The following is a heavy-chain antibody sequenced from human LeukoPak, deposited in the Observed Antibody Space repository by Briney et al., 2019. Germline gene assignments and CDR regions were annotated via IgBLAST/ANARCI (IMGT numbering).Heavy chain of an antibody. V-gene: IGHV3-21*01. Sequence: PGGSLRLSCAASGFTFSSYSMNWVRQAPGKGLEWVSSISSSSSYIYYADSVKGRFTISRDNAKNSLYLQMNSLRAEDTAVYYCARDARTLYYYDSSGCQEVWFDPWGQGTLVTVSS. CDR2: ISSSSSYI. CDR1: GFTFSSYS. CDR3: ARDARTLYYYDSSGCQEVWFDP. D-gene: IGHD3-22*01. J-gene: IGHJ5*02.